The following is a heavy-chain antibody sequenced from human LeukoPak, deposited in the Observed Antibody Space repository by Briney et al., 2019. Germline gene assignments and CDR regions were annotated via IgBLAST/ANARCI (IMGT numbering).Heavy chain of an antibody. D-gene: IGHD1-1*01. CDR2: ISGSGGST. CDR1: GFTFSSYG. Sequence: PGGTLRLSCAASGFTFSSYGMSWVRQAPGKGLEWVSAISGSGGSTYYADSVKGRFTISRDTAKNSLYLQMNSLRAEDTALYYCARDMEPDAFDIWGQGTMVTVSS. J-gene: IGHJ3*02. CDR3: ARDMEPDAFDI. V-gene: IGHV3-23*01.